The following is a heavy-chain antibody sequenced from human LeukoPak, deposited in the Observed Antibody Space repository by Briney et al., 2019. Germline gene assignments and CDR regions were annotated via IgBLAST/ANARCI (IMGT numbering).Heavy chain of an antibody. CDR2: ITWDGGST. CDR1: GFTFDDYT. V-gene: IGHV3-43*01. Sequence: GGSLRLSCAASGFTFDDYTMHWVRQAPGKGLEWVSLITWDGGSTYSADSVKGRFTISRDNSKNSLYLQMNSLRTEDTALYHCAKGKKTGSYLSHFDYWGQGTLVTVSS. D-gene: IGHD3-10*01. CDR3: AKGKKTGSYLSHFDY. J-gene: IGHJ4*02.